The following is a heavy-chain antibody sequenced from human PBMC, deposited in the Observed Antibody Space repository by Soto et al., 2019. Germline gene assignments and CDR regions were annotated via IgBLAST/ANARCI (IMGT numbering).Heavy chain of an antibody. CDR1: GGSFSGYY. J-gene: IGHJ4*02. CDR2: INHSGST. CDR3: ARGLSSSGYYLYYFDY. D-gene: IGHD3-22*01. V-gene: IGHV4-34*01. Sequence: SETLSLTCAVYGGSFSGYYWSWIRQPPGKGLEWIGEINHSGSTNSNPSLKSRVTISVDTSKNQFSLKLSSVTAADTAVYYCARGLSSSGYYLYYFDYWGQGTLVTVSS.